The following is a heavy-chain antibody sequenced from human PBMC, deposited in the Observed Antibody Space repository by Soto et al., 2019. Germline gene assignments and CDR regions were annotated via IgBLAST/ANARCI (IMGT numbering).Heavy chain of an antibody. Sequence: GAGVPVSCKASGYTFTGYYMLWVRQPPGQGHGCMGWINPNRGGTNYAQKLQGRVTMSRDTAISTAYMHLSRQRSDDSHVYHFSSGHCLRWSNHPYYFDFWGQGTMVTVSS. CDR1: GYTFTGYY. D-gene: IGHD1-26*01. J-gene: IGHJ4*02. CDR3: SSGHCLRWSNHPYYFDF. V-gene: IGHV1-2*02. CDR2: INPNRGGT.